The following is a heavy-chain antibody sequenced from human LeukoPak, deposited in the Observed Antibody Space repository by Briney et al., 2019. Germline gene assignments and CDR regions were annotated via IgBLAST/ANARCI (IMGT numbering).Heavy chain of an antibody. Sequence: PGGSLRLSCAASGFTFRNYVMSWVRQAPEKGVEWVSTISGSGGTTDYADSVKGRFTISRDNSKNTLYLQMNSLRAEDTAVYYCARDSGFSGTQRGEYWGQGTLVTVSS. CDR2: ISGSGGTT. D-gene: IGHD3/OR15-3a*01. CDR1: GFTFRNYV. CDR3: ARDSGFSGTQRGEY. J-gene: IGHJ4*02. V-gene: IGHV3-23*01.